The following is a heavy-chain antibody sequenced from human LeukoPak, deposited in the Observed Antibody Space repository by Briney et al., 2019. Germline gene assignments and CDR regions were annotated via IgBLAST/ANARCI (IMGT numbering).Heavy chain of an antibody. V-gene: IGHV4-59*11. J-gene: IGHJ3*01. CDR3: AREVDYYDHFCAFDV. CDR2: IYYSGST. D-gene: IGHD3-22*01. Sequence: SETLSLTCTVSGGSLSSHYWSWIRQPPGKGLEWIGYIYYSGSTNYNPSLKSRVTISVDTSKNQFSLKLSSVTAADTAVYYCAREVDYYDHFCAFDVWGQGTMVTVSS. CDR1: GGSLSSHY.